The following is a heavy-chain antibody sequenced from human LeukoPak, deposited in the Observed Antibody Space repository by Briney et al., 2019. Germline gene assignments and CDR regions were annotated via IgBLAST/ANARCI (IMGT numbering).Heavy chain of an antibody. CDR3: ARGGSGSGHLYYFDY. J-gene: IGHJ4*02. Sequence: ASVKVSCKASGYSFSDYSMHWVRQAPGQGLEWMGRIKSNSGGTSYPQNFQGRVTMTRDTSINTAYMELSGLTFDDTAVYYCARGGSGSGHLYYFDYWGQGTLVSVSS. CDR1: GYSFSDYS. V-gene: IGHV1-2*06. CDR2: IKSNSGGT. D-gene: IGHD3-10*01.